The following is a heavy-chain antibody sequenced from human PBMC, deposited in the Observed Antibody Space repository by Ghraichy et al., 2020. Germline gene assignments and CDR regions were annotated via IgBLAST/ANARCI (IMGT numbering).Heavy chain of an antibody. J-gene: IGHJ4*02. CDR1: GGSVNSGNYY. Sequence: SETLSLTCSVSGGSVNSGNYYWSWIRQPPGKGLGWIGYIFYSGSSNYSPSLKSRVTISVDTSKNQFSLRLSSVTAADTAVYYCARVRGYNYGLFDYWGQGTLVTVSS. CDR3: ARVRGYNYGLFDY. D-gene: IGHD5-18*01. CDR2: IFYSGSS. V-gene: IGHV4-61*01.